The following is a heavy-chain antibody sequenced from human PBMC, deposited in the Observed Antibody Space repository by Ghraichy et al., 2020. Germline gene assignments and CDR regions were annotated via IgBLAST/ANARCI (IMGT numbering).Heavy chain of an antibody. V-gene: IGHV1-2*02. CDR3: ARDKKSPITMVRGALHY. CDR2: INPNSGGT. CDR1: GYTFTGYY. J-gene: IGHJ4*02. Sequence: ASVKVSCKASGYTFTGYYMHWVRQAPGQGLEWMGWINPNSGGTNYAQKFQGRVTMTRDTSISTAYMELSRLRSDDTAVYYCARDKKSPITMVRGALHYWGQGTLVTVSS. D-gene: IGHD3-10*01.